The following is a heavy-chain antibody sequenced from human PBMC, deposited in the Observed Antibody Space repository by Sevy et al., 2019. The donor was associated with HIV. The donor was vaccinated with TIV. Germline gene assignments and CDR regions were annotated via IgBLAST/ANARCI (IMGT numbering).Heavy chain of an antibody. CDR1: GFTFSANW. CDR2: IKGDGSDK. J-gene: IGHJ4*02. V-gene: IGHV3-7*01. D-gene: IGHD3-16*01. Sequence: GGSLRLSCAASGFTFSANWTNWVRQAPGKGLEWVANIKGDGSDKHYVDSVEGRFTISRDNAKNLLYLQMNSLRVEDTAVFYCAHETFGRFESWGQGTLVTVSS. CDR3: AHETFGRFES.